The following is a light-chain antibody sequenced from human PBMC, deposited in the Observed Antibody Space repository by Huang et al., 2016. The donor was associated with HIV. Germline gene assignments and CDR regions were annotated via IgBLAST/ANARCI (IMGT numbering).Light chain of an antibody. CDR1: QTISKS. CDR3: QQSFSVPRT. CDR2: TAS. J-gene: IGKJ1*01. V-gene: IGKV1-39*01. Sequence: DIQMTQSPPSLSARVGDRVTFTCRANQTISKSLNWHQQKPGRAPKHLIYTASTLESGVPSRFSGSGSGSRFTLNITNLQPEDFATYYCQQSFSVPRTFG.